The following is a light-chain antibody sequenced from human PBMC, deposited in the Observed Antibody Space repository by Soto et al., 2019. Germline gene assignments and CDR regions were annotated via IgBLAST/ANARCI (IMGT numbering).Light chain of an antibody. CDR3: QQRSNL. Sequence: EIVLTQSPATLSLSPGERATLSCRASQSVSSYLACFQQKPGQAPRLLIYDASNRATGIPARFSGSGSGTDFTLNIRSLEPEDFAVYYCQQRSNLFGGGTKVEIK. V-gene: IGKV3-11*01. J-gene: IGKJ4*02. CDR2: DAS. CDR1: QSVSSY.